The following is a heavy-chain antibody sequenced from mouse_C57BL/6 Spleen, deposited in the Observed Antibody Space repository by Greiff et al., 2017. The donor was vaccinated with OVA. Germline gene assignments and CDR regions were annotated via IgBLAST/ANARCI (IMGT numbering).Heavy chain of an antibody. J-gene: IGHJ1*03. V-gene: IGHV8-12*01. CDR3: ARSYDGYPSYWYIDV. CDR2: LYWGDDK. D-gene: IGHD2-3*01. CDR1: GFSLSTSGMG. Sequence: ESGPGILQSSQTLSLTCSFSGFSLSTSGMGVSWIRPPSGNGLEWLAHLYWGDDKRYNTFLKIPITISKDTSRNQVFLKITSVDTADTATYYCARSYDGYPSYWYIDVWGTGTTVTVSS.